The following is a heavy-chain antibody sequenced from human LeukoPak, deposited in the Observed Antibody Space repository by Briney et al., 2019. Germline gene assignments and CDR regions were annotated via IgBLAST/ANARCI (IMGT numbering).Heavy chain of an antibody. Sequence: PGGSLRLSCAASGFTFSDYYMSWIRQAPGKGLEWVSYISSSGSTIYYADSVKGRFTISRDNAKNSLYLQMNSLRAEDTAVYYCAREGVSHYYYDSSGYLDAFDIWGQGTMVTVSS. CDR1: GFTFSDYY. CDR3: AREGVSHYYYDSSGYLDAFDI. V-gene: IGHV3-11*01. D-gene: IGHD3-22*01. J-gene: IGHJ3*02. CDR2: ISSSGSTI.